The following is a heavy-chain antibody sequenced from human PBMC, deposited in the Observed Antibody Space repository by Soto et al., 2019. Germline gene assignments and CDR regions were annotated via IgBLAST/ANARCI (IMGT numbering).Heavy chain of an antibody. CDR1: GGSISRYY. D-gene: IGHD3-10*01. Sequence: PSETLSRTCTVSGGSISRYYWNWIRQPPGKGLEWIGYIYYSGSTNYNPSLKSRVTISVDTSKNQFSLKLSSVTAADTAVYYCARDPGSGSYYGWFDPWGQGTLVTVSA. V-gene: IGHV4-59*01. J-gene: IGHJ5*01. CDR3: ARDPGSGSYYGWFDP. CDR2: IYYSGST.